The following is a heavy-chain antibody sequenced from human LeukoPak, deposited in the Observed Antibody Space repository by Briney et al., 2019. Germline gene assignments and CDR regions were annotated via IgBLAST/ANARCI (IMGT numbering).Heavy chain of an antibody. J-gene: IGHJ4*02. CDR1: GFTFSSYS. Sequence: GGSLRLSCAASGFTFSSYSMNWVRQAPGKGLEWVSYISSSSTIYYADSVKGRFTISRDNAKNSLYLQMNSLRDEDTAVYYCARDGAEQWLARRYYFDYWGQGTLVTVSS. D-gene: IGHD6-19*01. CDR3: ARDGAEQWLARRYYFDY. V-gene: IGHV3-48*02. CDR2: ISSSSTI.